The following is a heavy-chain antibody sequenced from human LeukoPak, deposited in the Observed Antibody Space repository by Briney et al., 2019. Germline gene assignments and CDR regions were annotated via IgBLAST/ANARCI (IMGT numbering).Heavy chain of an antibody. D-gene: IGHD4-17*01. CDR3: ARGMTTVTTWFDP. V-gene: IGHV3-21*01. CDR2: ISSSSSYI. J-gene: IGHJ5*02. Sequence: GGSLRLSCAASGFTFSNYNMNWVRQAPGTGLEWVSSISSSSSYIYYADSVKGRFTTSRDNAKNSLYLQMNSLRAEDTAVYYCARGMTTVTTWFDPWGQGTLVTVSS. CDR1: GFTFSNYN.